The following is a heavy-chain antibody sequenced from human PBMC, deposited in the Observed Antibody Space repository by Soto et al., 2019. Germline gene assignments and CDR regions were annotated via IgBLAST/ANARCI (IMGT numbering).Heavy chain of an antibody. D-gene: IGHD5-18*01. CDR3: ARAYTYDFDY. CDR2: VFWHDDK. J-gene: IGHJ4*02. V-gene: IGHV2-5*01. Sequence: QITLKESGPTLVKPTQTLTLTCTFSGFSFGVSGVGVGWIRQPPGKALEWLALVFWHDDKRYNPSLRSRLTIIKDAPKNQVVLTMTNIDPLDTATYFCARAYTYDFDYWGQGTLVSVSS. CDR1: GFSFGVSGVG.